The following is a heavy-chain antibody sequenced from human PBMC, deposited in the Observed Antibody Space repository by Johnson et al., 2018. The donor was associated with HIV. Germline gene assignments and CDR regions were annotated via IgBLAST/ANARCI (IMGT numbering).Heavy chain of an antibody. J-gene: IGHJ3*02. CDR3: AKVRRAVYGFDI. V-gene: IGHV3-30*04. CDR1: GFTFSSYV. Sequence: QVQLVEPGGGVVQPGRSLRLSCAASGFTFSSYVMHWVRQAPGKGLEWVAVISYDGSNKYYADSVKGRFTISRDNSKNTLYLQMNSLRAEDTAVYYCAKVRRAVYGFDIWGQGTMVTVSS. CDR2: ISYDGSNK.